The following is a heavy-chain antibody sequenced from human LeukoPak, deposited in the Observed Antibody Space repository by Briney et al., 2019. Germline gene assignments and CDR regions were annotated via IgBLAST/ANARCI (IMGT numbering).Heavy chain of an antibody. CDR3: ARQIYYCSGGSCYSDYYYYYYMDV. CDR1: GGSISSSSYY. CDR2: IYYSGST. V-gene: IGHV4-39*01. Sequence: KASETLSLTCTVSGGSISSSSYYWGWIRQPPGKGLEWIGSIYYSGSTYYNPSLKSRVTISVDTSQNQFSLKLSSVTAADTAVYYCARQIYYCSGGSCYSDYYYYYYMDVWGKGTTVTVSS. D-gene: IGHD2-15*01. J-gene: IGHJ6*03.